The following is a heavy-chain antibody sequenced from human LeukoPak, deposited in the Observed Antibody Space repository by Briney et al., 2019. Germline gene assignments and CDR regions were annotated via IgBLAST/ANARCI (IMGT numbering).Heavy chain of an antibody. CDR1: GYTFTGYY. V-gene: IGHV1-2*02. D-gene: IGHD2-21*02. Sequence: ASVKVSCKASGYTFTGYYMHWVRQAPGQGLEWMGWINPNSGGTNYAQKFQGRVTMTRDTSISTAYMELSRLRSDDTAVYYCARVAYCGGDCYSPTPDNWGQGTLGTVSS. CDR2: INPNSGGT. J-gene: IGHJ4*02. CDR3: ARVAYCGGDCYSPTPDN.